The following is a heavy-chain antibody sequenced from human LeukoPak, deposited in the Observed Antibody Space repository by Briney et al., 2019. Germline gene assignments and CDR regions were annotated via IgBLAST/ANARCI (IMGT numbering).Heavy chain of an antibody. CDR1: GGSISSYY. CDR2: IHYSGDI. D-gene: IGHD2-15*01. V-gene: IGHV4-59*01. Sequence: SETLSLTCTVSGGSISSYYWSWIRQPPGKGLEWIGYIHYSGDINYNPSLKSRVTISAYTSKNQLSLKLSSVTAADTAVYYCARVGCSGGSCYPDYWGQGTLVTVSS. J-gene: IGHJ4*02. CDR3: ARVGCSGGSCYPDY.